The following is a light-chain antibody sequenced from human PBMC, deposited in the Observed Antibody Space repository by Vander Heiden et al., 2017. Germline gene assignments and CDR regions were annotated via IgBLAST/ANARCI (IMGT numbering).Light chain of an antibody. Sequence: EIVMTQSPTTLSVSPGERATRSCRASQSLSSNLAWYQQKPGQAPRLLIYGVSTRATGIPDRFSGSGSGTEFTLTISSLQSEDFAVYYCQQYNNWPPFTFGPGTTVDIK. CDR3: QQYNNWPPFT. J-gene: IGKJ3*01. CDR1: QSLSSN. CDR2: GVS. V-gene: IGKV3-15*01.